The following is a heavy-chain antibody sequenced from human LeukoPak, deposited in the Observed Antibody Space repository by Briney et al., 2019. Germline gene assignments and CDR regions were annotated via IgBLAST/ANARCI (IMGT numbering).Heavy chain of an antibody. J-gene: IGHJ4*02. Sequence: ASVKVSCKAFGYTFTNYYIHWVRQAPGQGLAWMGFIHPSVGTTHYAQKFQGRPTMTRDTSTSTVYMDLSSLRSEDTAVYYRVRGQLPSAYYFDFWGQGTLVTASS. D-gene: IGHD1-1*01. CDR2: IHPSVGTT. V-gene: IGHV1-46*01. CDR3: VRGQLPSAYYFDF. CDR1: GYTFTNYY.